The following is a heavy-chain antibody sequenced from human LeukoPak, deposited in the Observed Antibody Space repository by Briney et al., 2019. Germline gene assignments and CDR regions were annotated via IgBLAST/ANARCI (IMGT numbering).Heavy chain of an antibody. D-gene: IGHD3-22*01. CDR2: ISSSSSYM. V-gene: IGHV3-21*01. CDR1: GFTFSSYS. Sequence: GGSLRLSCAASGFTFSSYSMNRVRQAPGKGLEWVSSISSSSSYMYYADSVKGRFTISRDNAKNSLYLQMNSLRAEDTAVYYCARDGSYYYDSSGYYYDYGMDVWGQGTTVTVSS. CDR3: ARDGSYYYDSSGYYYDYGMDV. J-gene: IGHJ6*02.